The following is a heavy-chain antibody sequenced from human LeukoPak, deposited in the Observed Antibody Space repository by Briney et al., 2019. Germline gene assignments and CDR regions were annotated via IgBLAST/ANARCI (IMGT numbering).Heavy chain of an antibody. J-gene: IGHJ4*02. Sequence: GGSLRLSCAASGFTFSNAWMSWVRQAPGKGLEWVSAISGSGGSTYYADSVKGRFTISRDNSKNTLYLQMNSLRAEDTAVYYCAKSGYSYGYEYSFDYWGQGTLVTVSS. CDR1: GFTFSNAW. V-gene: IGHV3-23*01. D-gene: IGHD5-18*01. CDR2: ISGSGGST. CDR3: AKSGYSYGYEYSFDY.